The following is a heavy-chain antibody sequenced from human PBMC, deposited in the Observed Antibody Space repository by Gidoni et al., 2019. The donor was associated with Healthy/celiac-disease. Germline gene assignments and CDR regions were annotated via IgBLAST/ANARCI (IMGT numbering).Heavy chain of an antibody. V-gene: IGHV1-69*02. J-gene: IGHJ4*02. D-gene: IGHD3-16*02. CDR2: IIPILGIA. CDR3: ARGDYIWGSYRYPLDY. CDR1: GGTFSSYT. Sequence: QVQLVQSGAEVKKPGSSVKVSCKASGGTFSSYTIRWVRQAPGQGLEWMGRIIPILGIANYAQKVQGRVTITADKSTSTAYMELSSLRSEDTAVYYCARGDYIWGSYRYPLDYWGQGTLVTVSS.